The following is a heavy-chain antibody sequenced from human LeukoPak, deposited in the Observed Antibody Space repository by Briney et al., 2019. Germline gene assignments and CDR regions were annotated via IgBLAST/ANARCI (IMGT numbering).Heavy chain of an antibody. V-gene: IGHV3-66*02. CDR2: IYSGGST. CDR1: GFTVSSNY. J-gene: IGHJ3*02. CDR3: AREIVVVPYDAFDI. D-gene: IGHD3-22*01. Sequence: PGRSLRLSCAASGFTVSSNYMSWVRQAPGKGLEWVSVIYSGGSTYYADSVKGRFTISRDNSKNTLYLQMNSLKAEDTAVYYCAREIVVVPYDAFDIWGQGTMVTVSS.